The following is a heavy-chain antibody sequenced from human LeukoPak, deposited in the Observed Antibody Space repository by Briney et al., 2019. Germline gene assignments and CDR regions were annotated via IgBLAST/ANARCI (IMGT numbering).Heavy chain of an antibody. J-gene: IGHJ6*03. CDR3: ARGAPMVRGSQGSYYMDV. CDR2: IYYSGST. Sequence: SGTLSLTCTVSGGSISSSSYYWGWIRQPLGKGLAWIGSIYYSGSTYYNPSLKSRVTISVDTSNNQFSLQLSSVTAADTAVYYCARGAPMVRGSQGSYYMDVWGKGTTVTVSS. V-gene: IGHV4-39*07. CDR1: GGSISSSSYY. D-gene: IGHD3-10*01.